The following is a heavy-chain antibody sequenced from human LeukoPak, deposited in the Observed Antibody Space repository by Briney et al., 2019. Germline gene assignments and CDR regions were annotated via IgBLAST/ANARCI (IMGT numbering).Heavy chain of an antibody. D-gene: IGHD2-8*01. V-gene: IGHV1-2*02. CDR1: GYTFTGYY. CDR2: INSNSGGT. CDR3: ASSGNNCTNGVCFNYYYYMDV. J-gene: IGHJ6*03. Sequence: ASVTVSCKASGYTFTGYYMHWVRQAPGQGREGMGWINSNSGGTNYAQKFQGRVTMTMDTSISTAYMELSRLRSDDTAVYYCASSGNNCTNGVCFNYYYYMDVWGKGTTVTVSS.